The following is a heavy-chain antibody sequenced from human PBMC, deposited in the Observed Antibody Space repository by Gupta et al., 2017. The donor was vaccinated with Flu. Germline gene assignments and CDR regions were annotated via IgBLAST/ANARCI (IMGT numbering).Heavy chain of an antibody. J-gene: IGHJ5*02. V-gene: IGHV3-11*01. CDR3: ARETSYMFDP. D-gene: IGHD1-20*01. Sequence: TWIRQAPGKGLEWVSYRSSSGSDTYYADSVKCRCTISRDNAKNSLYLQMNNLRAEDTAVDYCARETSYMFDPWGQGTLVTVSS. CDR2: RSSSGSDT.